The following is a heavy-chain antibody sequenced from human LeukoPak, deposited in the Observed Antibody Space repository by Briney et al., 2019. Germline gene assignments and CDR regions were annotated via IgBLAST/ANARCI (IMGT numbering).Heavy chain of an antibody. J-gene: IGHJ4*02. D-gene: IGHD3-22*01. CDR2: ISGTSSYI. CDR1: GFTFSTYI. Sequence: PGRSLRLSCAASGFTFSTYIMTWVRQAPGKGLEWVSSISGTSSYIYYADSVKGRFTISRDNAKNSLNLQMNSLRAEDTAIYYCARDSADDSSGYYPFDYWGQGTQVSVSS. CDR3: ARDSADDSSGYYPFDY. V-gene: IGHV3-21*01.